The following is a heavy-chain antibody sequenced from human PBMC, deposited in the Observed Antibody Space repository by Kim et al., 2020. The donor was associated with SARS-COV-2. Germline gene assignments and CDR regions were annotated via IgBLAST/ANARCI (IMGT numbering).Heavy chain of an antibody. V-gene: IGHV3-23*01. D-gene: IGHD6-13*01. CDR3: AKGRYSSSWYGFPFDY. J-gene: IGHJ4*02. Sequence: SVTGRFTISRDNTKNTLYLQMNSLRAEDTAVYYCAKGRYSSSWYGFPFDYWGQGTLVTVSS.